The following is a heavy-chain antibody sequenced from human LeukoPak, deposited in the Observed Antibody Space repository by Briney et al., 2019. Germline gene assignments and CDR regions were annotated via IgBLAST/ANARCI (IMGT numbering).Heavy chain of an antibody. CDR2: IYHSGST. Sequence: SETLSLTCTVSGGSISSGGYYWSWIRQPPGKGLEWIGYIYHSGSTYYNPSLKSRVTISVDRSKNQFSLKLSSVTAADTAVYYCARGGVLWFGELVRYYYGMDVWGQGTTVTVSS. CDR1: GGSISSGGYY. D-gene: IGHD3-10*01. CDR3: ARGGVLWFGELVRYYYGMDV. J-gene: IGHJ6*02. V-gene: IGHV4-30-2*01.